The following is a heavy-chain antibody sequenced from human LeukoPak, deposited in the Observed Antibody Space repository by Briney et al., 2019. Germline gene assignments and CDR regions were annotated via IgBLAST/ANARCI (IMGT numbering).Heavy chain of an antibody. CDR2: IRYDGSNK. CDR3: AKVNSSSSVFDY. CDR1: GFTFSSYG. V-gene: IGHV3-30*02. J-gene: IGHJ4*02. D-gene: IGHD6-6*01. Sequence: PGGSLRLSCAASGFTFSSYGMHWVRQAPGKGLEWVAFIRYDGSNKYYADSVKGRFTISRDNSKSTLYLQMNSLRAEDTAVYYCAKVNSSSSVFDYWGQGTLVTVSS.